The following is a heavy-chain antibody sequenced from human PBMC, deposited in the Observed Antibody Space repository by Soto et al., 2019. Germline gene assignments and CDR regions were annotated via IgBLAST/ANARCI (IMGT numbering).Heavy chain of an antibody. CDR1: GFTFSSYA. D-gene: IGHD6-19*01. CDR3: ATEGGQWQADY. Sequence: QVQLVESGGGVVQPGRSLRLSCGASGFTFSSYAMLWVRQDPGKGLEWVALISYDGSDKYYADSVKGRFTISRDNSKNTLYLQMNSLRAEDTAVYYCATEGGQWQADYWGQGTLVTFSS. J-gene: IGHJ4*02. CDR2: ISYDGSDK. V-gene: IGHV3-30-3*01.